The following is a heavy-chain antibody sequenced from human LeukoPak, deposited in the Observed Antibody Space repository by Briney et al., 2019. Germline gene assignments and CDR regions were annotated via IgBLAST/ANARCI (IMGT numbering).Heavy chain of an antibody. J-gene: IGHJ4*02. CDR3: ARHLRVGARQEFDY. CDR1: GGSISSSNYY. Sequence: SETLSLTCTVSGGSISSSNYYWGWIRQPPGKGLEWIGRILYSGTTYYNPSLQSRITISVDTSKTQVSLKLNSVTAADTAVFYCARHLRVGARQEFDYWGQGTLVTVSS. CDR2: ILYSGTT. D-gene: IGHD5/OR15-5a*01. V-gene: IGHV4-39*01.